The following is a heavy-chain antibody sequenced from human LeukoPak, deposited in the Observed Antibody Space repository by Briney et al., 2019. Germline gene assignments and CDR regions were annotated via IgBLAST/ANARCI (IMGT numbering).Heavy chain of an antibody. Sequence: EASVKVSCTASGYTFTSYGISWVRQAPGQGLEWMGWINTNTGNPTYAQGFTGRFVFSLDTSVSTAYLQISSLKAEDTAVYYCAREIAVAGLDWGQGTLVTVSS. CDR1: GYTFTSYG. V-gene: IGHV7-4-1*02. CDR3: AREIAVAGLD. J-gene: IGHJ4*02. D-gene: IGHD6-19*01. CDR2: INTNTGNP.